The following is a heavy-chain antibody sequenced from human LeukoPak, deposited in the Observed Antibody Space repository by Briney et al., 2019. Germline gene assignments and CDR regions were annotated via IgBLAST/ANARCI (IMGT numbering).Heavy chain of an antibody. CDR2: ISYDGSNK. J-gene: IGHJ4*02. Sequence: GGSLRLSCAASGFTFSSYAMHWVRQAPGKGLEWVAVISYDGSNKYYADSVKGRFTISRDNSKNTLYLQMNSLRAEDTAVYYCARDLNPQWPGSGSIDYWGQGTLVTVSS. V-gene: IGHV3-30-3*01. CDR1: GFTFSSYA. D-gene: IGHD6-19*01. CDR3: ARDLNPQWPGSGSIDY.